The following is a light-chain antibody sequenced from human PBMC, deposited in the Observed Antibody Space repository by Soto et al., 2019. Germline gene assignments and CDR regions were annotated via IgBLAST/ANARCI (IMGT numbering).Light chain of an antibody. CDR3: QQRSNSPLT. CDR1: QSVSSY. J-gene: IGKJ4*01. Sequence: EIVLTQSPATLSFSPGERATLSCRASQSVSSYLAWYQQKPGQAPKLLIYDTSNRATGIPARFSGSGSGTDFTLTISSLEPEDVAVYYCQQRSNSPLTFGGGTKVEIK. CDR2: DTS. V-gene: IGKV3-11*01.